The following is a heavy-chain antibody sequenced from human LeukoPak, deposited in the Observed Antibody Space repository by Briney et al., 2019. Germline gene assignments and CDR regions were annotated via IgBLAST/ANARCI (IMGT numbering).Heavy chain of an antibody. CDR2: IYYSGST. CDR3: ARGGRLRFLEWPS. D-gene: IGHD3-3*01. CDR1: GDSISSYY. J-gene: IGHJ5*02. Sequence: SETLSLTCTVSGDSISSYYWSWIRQPPGKGLEWIGYIYYSGSTNYNPSLKSRVTISVDTSKNQFSLKLSSVTAADTAVYYCARGGRLRFLEWPSWGQGTLVTVSS. V-gene: IGHV4-59*01.